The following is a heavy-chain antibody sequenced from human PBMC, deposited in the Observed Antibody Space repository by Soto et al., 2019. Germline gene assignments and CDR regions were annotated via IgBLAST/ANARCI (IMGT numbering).Heavy chain of an antibody. Sequence: QVQLVQSGAEVQKPGASVKVSCKASGYTFTSYGISWVRQAPGQGLEWMGWISAYNGNTNYAQKLQGIATMTTDTSASTAYMEVRCLSSNDTAVYYSTRDLVTRSDCWGQETLVSIS. J-gene: IGHJ4*02. CDR3: TRDLVTRSDC. CDR1: GYTFTSYG. D-gene: IGHD2-21*02. CDR2: ISAYNGNT. V-gene: IGHV1-18*01.